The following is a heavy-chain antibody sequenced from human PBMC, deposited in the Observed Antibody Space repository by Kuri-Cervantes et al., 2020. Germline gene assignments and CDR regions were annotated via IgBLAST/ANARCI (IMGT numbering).Heavy chain of an antibody. V-gene: IGHV3-53*01. CDR1: GFTVNSNY. J-gene: IGHJ2*01. CDR3: ARSPKWYFDL. CDR2: IYSGGST. Sequence: GESLKISCAASGFTVNSNYMSWVRQAPGKGLEWVSVIYSGGSTNHADSVKGRFTISRDNSRNTLYLQMNSLRADDTAVYYCARSPKWYFDLWGRGTRVTVSS.